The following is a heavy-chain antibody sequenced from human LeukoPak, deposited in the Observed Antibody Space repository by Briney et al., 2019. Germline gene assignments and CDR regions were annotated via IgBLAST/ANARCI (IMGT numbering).Heavy chain of an antibody. J-gene: IGHJ4*02. CDR3: AKDQSPRYSSSWYDFDY. Sequence: PGGSLRLSCAASGFTFTNYGMHWVRQASGKGLEWVSAISGSGGTTYYADSVKGRFTISRDNSKNTLYLQMNGLRAEDTAVYYCAKDQSPRYSSSWYDFDYWGQGTLVTVSS. CDR1: GFTFTNYG. CDR2: ISGSGGTT. D-gene: IGHD6-13*01. V-gene: IGHV3-23*01.